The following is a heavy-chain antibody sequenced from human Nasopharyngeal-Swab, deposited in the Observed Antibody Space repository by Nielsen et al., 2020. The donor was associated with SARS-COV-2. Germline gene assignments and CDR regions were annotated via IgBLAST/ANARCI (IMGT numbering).Heavy chain of an antibody. D-gene: IGHD6-13*01. CDR2: IYYSGST. CDR1: GGSISSGGYY. Sequence: SETLSLTCTVSGGSISSGGYYWSWIRQHPGKGLEWIGYIYYSGSTYYNPSLKSRVTISVDTSKNQFSLKLSSVTAADTAVYCCARHGSNSWYRGYGMDVWGQGTTVTVSS. J-gene: IGHJ6*02. CDR3: ARHGSNSWYRGYGMDV. V-gene: IGHV4-31*03.